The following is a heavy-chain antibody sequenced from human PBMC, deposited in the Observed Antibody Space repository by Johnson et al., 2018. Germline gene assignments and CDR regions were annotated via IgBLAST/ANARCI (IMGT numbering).Heavy chain of an antibody. Sequence: QEQLQESGPGLVEPSETLSLTCTVSGGSISGYYWSWIRQPPGKRLAWLGYIYHSGSTKYNPSLNSRVTMSVDASKNQFSLQLNPVTAADTAVYYCARYVSSSGYVHHWGQGTLVTVSS. CDR3: ARYVSSSGYVHH. J-gene: IGHJ1*01. V-gene: IGHV4-59*01. CDR2: IYHSGST. CDR1: GGSISGYY. D-gene: IGHD3-22*01.